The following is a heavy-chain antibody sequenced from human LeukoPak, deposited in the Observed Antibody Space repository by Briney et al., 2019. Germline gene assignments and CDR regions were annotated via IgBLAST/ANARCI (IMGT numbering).Heavy chain of an antibody. Sequence: PSETLSLTCAVYGGSFSGYYWSWIRQPPGKGLEWIGEINHSGSTNYNPSLKSRVTISVDTSKNQFSLRLSSVTAADTALYYCAKTDHYYYFMDVWGKGTTVTVSS. V-gene: IGHV4-34*01. CDR2: INHSGST. J-gene: IGHJ6*03. CDR3: AKTDHYYYFMDV. CDR1: GGSFSGYY. D-gene: IGHD2-21*02.